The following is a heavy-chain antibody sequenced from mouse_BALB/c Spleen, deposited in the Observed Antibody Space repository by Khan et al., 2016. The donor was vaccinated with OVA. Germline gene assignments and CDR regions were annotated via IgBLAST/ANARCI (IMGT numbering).Heavy chain of an antibody. D-gene: IGHD2-10*01. CDR1: GFSLTNYG. CDR3: ARQPYYHYNVMDY. CDR2: MWSDGST. J-gene: IGHJ4*01. Sequence: VELVESGPGLVAPSQSLSITCTISGFSLTNYGVHWVRQPPGKGLEWLVLMWSDGSTTYNSALKSRLTISKDNSKSQVFLKMNSLQTDDTAMYFDARQPYYHYNVMDYWGQGTSVTVSS. V-gene: IGHV2-6-1*01.